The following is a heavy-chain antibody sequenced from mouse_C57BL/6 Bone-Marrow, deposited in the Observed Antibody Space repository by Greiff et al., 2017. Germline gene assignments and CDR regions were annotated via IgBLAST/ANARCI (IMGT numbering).Heavy chain of an antibody. D-gene: IGHD2-2*01. Sequence: EVQLQQSGTVLARPGASVKMSCKTSGYTFTSYWMHWVKQRPGQGLEWIGAIYPGNSDNSYNQKFKGKAKLTAVTSASTAYMELSSLTNEDSAVYYCTRSRYGYDRDFDVWGTGTTVTVSS. J-gene: IGHJ1*03. V-gene: IGHV1-5*01. CDR3: TRSRYGYDRDFDV. CDR2: IYPGNSDN. CDR1: GYTFTSYW.